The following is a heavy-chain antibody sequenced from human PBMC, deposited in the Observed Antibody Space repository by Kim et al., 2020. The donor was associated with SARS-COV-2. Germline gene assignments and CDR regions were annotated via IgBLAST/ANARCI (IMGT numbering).Heavy chain of an antibody. V-gene: IGHV4-34*01. CDR3: AGGRMDTAFDY. Sequence: SETLSLTCAVYGGSFSGYYWSWIRQPPGKGLEWIGEINHSGSTNYNPSLKSRVTISVDTSKNQFSLKLSSVTTADTAVYYCAGGRMDTAFDYWGQGTLVTVSS. J-gene: IGHJ4*02. CDR1: GGSFSGYY. D-gene: IGHD5-18*01. CDR2: INHSGST.